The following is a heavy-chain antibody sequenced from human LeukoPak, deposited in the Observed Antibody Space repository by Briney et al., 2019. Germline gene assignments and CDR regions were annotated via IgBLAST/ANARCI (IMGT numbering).Heavy chain of an antibody. CDR2: ISGSGGLT. D-gene: IGHD1-1*01. V-gene: IGHV3-23*01. CDR1: GFTFSSYG. J-gene: IGHJ3*02. CDR3: ARLNWRGSAAFDI. Sequence: GGSLRLSCAASGFTFSSYGMNWVRQAPGKGLEWVSEISGSGGLTYYADSVKGRFTISRDNSKNTLYLQMNSLRAEDTAVYYCARLNWRGSAAFDIWGQGTMVTVSS.